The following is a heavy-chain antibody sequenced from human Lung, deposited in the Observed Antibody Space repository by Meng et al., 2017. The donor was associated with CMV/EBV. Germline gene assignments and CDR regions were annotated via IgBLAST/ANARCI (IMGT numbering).Heavy chain of an antibody. D-gene: IGHD3-10*01. CDR3: LRRSGGSV. J-gene: IGHJ1*01. V-gene: IGHV4-4*02. CDR1: GDSITNHNW. CDR2: IPHRGSS. Sequence: QVHLQESGAGLVKPSATLSLTCAVSGDSITNHNWWAWVRQPPGKGLEWIGEIPHRGSSAYNPSLKSRVSMSIDKSKNQFSLKLTSVTAADTAVYHCLRRSGGSVWGQGTLVTVSS.